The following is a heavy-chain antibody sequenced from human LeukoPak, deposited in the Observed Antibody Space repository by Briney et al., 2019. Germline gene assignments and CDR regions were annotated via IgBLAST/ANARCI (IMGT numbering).Heavy chain of an antibody. CDR3: ARDSLYYYGSGSYSY. V-gene: IGHV3-48*02. CDR2: ISSSSSTI. D-gene: IGHD3-10*01. Sequence: GGSLRLSCAASGFTFSTYSMNWVRQAPGKGLEWVSYISSSSSTIYYADSVKGRFTISRDNAKNSLYLQMNSLRDEDTAVYYCARDSLYYYGSGSYSYWGQGALVTVSS. CDR1: GFTFSTYS. J-gene: IGHJ4*02.